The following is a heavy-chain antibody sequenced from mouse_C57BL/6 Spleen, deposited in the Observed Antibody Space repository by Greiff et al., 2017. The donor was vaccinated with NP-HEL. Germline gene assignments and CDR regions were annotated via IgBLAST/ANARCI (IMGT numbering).Heavy chain of an antibody. D-gene: IGHD6-5*01. V-gene: IGHV1-52*01. CDR3: ARGSYAYYYAMDY. CDR2: IDPSDSET. J-gene: IGHJ4*01. Sequence: QVHVKQPGAELVRPGSSVKLSCKASGYTFTSYWMHWVKQRPIQGLEWIGNIDPSDSETHYNQKFKDKATLTVDKSSSTAYMQLSSLTSEDSAVYYCARGSYAYYYAMDYWGQGTSVTVSS. CDR1: GYTFTSYW.